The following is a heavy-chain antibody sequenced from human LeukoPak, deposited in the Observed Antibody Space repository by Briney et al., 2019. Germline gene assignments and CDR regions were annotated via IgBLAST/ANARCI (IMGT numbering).Heavy chain of an antibody. CDR2: IYSGGST. J-gene: IGHJ4*02. D-gene: IGHD6-13*01. CDR3: ARRLYSSSWSSFDY. Sequence: GGSLRLSCAASGFTVSSNYMSWVRQAPGKGLEWVSVIYSGGSTYYADSVKGRSTISRDNSKNTLYLQMNSLRAEDTAVYYCARRLYSSSWSSFDYWGQGTLVTVSS. CDR1: GFTVSSNY. V-gene: IGHV3-53*01.